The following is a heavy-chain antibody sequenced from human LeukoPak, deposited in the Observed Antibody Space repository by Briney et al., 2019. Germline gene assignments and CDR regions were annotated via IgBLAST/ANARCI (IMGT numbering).Heavy chain of an antibody. CDR1: GGSISSSSYY. D-gene: IGHD6-13*01. Sequence: SETLSLTCTVSGGSISSSSYYWGWIRQPPGKGLEWIGSIYYSGSTYYNSSLKSRVTISVGTSKKQFSLKLNSVTAADTAVYYCARGDESWDAFDIWGQGTMVTVSS. J-gene: IGHJ3*02. V-gene: IGHV4-39*07. CDR3: ARGDESWDAFDI. CDR2: IYYSGST.